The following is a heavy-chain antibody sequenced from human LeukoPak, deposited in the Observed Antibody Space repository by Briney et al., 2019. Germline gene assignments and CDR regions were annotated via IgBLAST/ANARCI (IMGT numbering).Heavy chain of an antibody. CDR3: ARDLSIPPTQYYFDY. J-gene: IGHJ4*02. CDR2: IIPIFGTA. V-gene: IGHV1-69*05. D-gene: IGHD1-14*01. CDR1: GGTFSSYA. Sequence: SVKVSCKASGGTFSSYAISWVRQAPGQGLEWMGGIIPIFGTANYAQRFQGRVTITTDESTSTDYMELSSLGSEDTAVYYCARDLSIPPTQYYFDYWGQGTLVTVSS.